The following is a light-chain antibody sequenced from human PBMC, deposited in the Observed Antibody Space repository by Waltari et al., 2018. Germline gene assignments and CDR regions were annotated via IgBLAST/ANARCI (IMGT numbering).Light chain of an antibody. CDR3: CSYAGSYAWV. CDR1: SSDIGGYNY. Sequence: QSALTQPRSVSGSPGQSVTISCTGTSSDIGGYNYVPWYQQNPGKAPKLMIYDVSARPSGVPDRFYGSKSGNTASLTISGLQAEDEADYYCCSYAGSYAWVFGGGTKVTVL. J-gene: IGLJ3*02. V-gene: IGLV2-11*01. CDR2: DVS.